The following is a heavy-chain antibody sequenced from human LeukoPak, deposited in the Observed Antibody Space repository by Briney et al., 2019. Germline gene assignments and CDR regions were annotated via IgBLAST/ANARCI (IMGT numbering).Heavy chain of an antibody. V-gene: IGHV1-69*13. CDR2: IIPILGTA. Sequence: SVKVSCKASGYTFTSYYMHWVRQAPGQGLEWMGGIIPILGTANYAQKFQGRVTITADESTSTAYMELSSLRSEDTAVYYCARDQEDSSGYFDYWGQGTLVTVSS. D-gene: IGHD3-22*01. CDR3: ARDQEDSSGYFDY. J-gene: IGHJ4*02. CDR1: GYTFTSYY.